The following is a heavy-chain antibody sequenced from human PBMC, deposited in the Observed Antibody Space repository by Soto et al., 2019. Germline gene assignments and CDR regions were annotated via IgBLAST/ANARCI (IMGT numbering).Heavy chain of an antibody. D-gene: IGHD1-1*01. V-gene: IGHV3-7*01. CDR1: GFTFSSYW. Sequence: PGGSLRLSCAASGFTFSSYWMNWVRQAPGKGLEWVANINQDGDEDNLLDSVKGRFTISRDNAKNSLFLQMNSLRVDDTAVYYCARTGDGHHDFLDYWGQGAPVTVSS. CDR2: INQDGDED. CDR3: ARTGDGHHDFLDY. J-gene: IGHJ4*02.